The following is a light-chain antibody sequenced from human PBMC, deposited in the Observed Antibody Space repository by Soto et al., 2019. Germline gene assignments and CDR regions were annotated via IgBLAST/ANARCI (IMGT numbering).Light chain of an antibody. CDR3: QQYGSSPMYT. CDR2: GAS. V-gene: IGKV3-20*01. Sequence: EIVLTQSPGTLSLSPGERATLSCRASQSVSSSYLAWYQQKPGQAPRLLIYGASSRAPGITDRFSGSGSGTGFTLTISSLQTEDLAVYYCQQYGSSPMYTCGQGTKLEI. J-gene: IGKJ2*01. CDR1: QSVSSSY.